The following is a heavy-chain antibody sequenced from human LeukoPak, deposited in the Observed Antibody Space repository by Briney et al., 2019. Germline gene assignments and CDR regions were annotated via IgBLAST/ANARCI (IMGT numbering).Heavy chain of an antibody. CDR3: ASSYTGSGSYYKTPYFDY. Sequence: GASVKASCKASGGTFSSYAISWVRQAPGQGLEWMGRIIPILGIANYAQKFQGRVTITADKSTSTAYMELSSLRSEDTAVYYCASSYTGSGSYYKTPYFDYWGQGTLVTVSS. V-gene: IGHV1-69*04. J-gene: IGHJ4*02. D-gene: IGHD3-10*01. CDR1: GGTFSSYA. CDR2: IIPILGIA.